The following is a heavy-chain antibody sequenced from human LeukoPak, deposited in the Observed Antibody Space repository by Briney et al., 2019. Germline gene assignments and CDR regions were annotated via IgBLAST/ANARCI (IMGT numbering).Heavy chain of an antibody. J-gene: IGHJ5*01. V-gene: IGHV3-48*04. CDR3: ARGFGTSWFYS. Sequence: GGSLRLSRAGSGFTFSAYSMTWVRQTPGKGLEWLSYINEGSSVIYYAVSVEGRFTISRDNAKNSLYLQMNSLRADDTAVYYCARGFGTSWFYSWGQGALVTVSS. D-gene: IGHD2-2*01. CDR1: GFTFSAYS. CDR2: INEGSSVI.